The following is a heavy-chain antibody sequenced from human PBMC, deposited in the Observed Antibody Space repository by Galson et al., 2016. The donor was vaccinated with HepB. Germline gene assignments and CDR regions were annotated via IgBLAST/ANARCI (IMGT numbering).Heavy chain of an antibody. CDR1: GYSFATYW. CDR2: IDPSDSYT. CDR3: ARQGNYYDSSGYYHSYYGMDV. J-gene: IGHJ6*02. V-gene: IGHV5-10-1*01. Sequence: QSGAEVKKPGESLRISCKGSGYSFATYWISWVRQMPGKGLEWMGRIDPSDSYTNYSPSFQGHVTIPADKSISTAYLQWSSLKAPDTAMYYCARQGNYYDSSGYYHSYYGMDVWGQGTTVTVSS. D-gene: IGHD3-22*01.